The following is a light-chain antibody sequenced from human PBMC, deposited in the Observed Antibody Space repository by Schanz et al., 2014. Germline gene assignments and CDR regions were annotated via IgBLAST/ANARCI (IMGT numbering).Light chain of an antibody. CDR3: QQRSNWTFT. CDR1: QSVSSH. CDR2: GAS. J-gene: IGKJ3*01. V-gene: IGKV3-11*01. Sequence: IVMTQSPATLSVSPGERATLSCRASQSVSSHLVWYQQKFGQAPRLLIYGASIRATGIPARFSGSGSGTDFTLTISSLEPEDFAVYYCQQRSNWTFTFGPGTKVDIK.